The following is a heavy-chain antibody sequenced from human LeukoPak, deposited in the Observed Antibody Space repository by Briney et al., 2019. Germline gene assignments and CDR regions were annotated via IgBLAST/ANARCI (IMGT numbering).Heavy chain of an antibody. CDR2: ISSNGGST. CDR3: AREAWGSGSYYDL. Sequence: PGGSLRLSCTASGFTFSYYAMHWVRQAPGKGLEYISAISSNGGSTSYADSVKGRFTISRDNSKNTLYLQMGSLRPEDMAVYYCAREAWGSGSYYDLWGRGALVAVSS. CDR1: GFTFSYYA. D-gene: IGHD3-10*01. J-gene: IGHJ2*01. V-gene: IGHV3-64*02.